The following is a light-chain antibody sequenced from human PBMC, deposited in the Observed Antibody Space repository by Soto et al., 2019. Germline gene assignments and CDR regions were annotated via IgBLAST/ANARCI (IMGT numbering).Light chain of an antibody. CDR2: KAS. J-gene: IGKJ5*01. CDR3: QQSYRTPT. CDR1: QSISNW. V-gene: IGKV1-5*03. Sequence: DIQMTQSPSTLSACVGDRVTITCRASQSISNWLARYQQKPGKAPNLLIYKASTLESGVPSRFSGSGSGTDYTLTISSLQPEDFATYYCQQSYRTPTFGQGTRLEIK.